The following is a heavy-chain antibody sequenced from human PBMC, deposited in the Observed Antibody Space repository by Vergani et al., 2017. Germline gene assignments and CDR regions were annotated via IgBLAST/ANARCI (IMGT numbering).Heavy chain of an antibody. CDR3: ARGRRVVVPAAIPGWYFDL. Sequence: EVQLVESGGGLVQPGGSLRLSCAASGFTFSSYWMSWVRQAPGKGLAWVANIKQDGSEKYYVDSVKGRFTISRDNAKNSLYLQMNSLRAEDTAVYYCARGRRVVVPAAIPGWYFDLWGRGTLVTVSS. V-gene: IGHV3-7*01. J-gene: IGHJ2*01. CDR1: GFTFSSYW. D-gene: IGHD2-2*02. CDR2: IKQDGSEK.